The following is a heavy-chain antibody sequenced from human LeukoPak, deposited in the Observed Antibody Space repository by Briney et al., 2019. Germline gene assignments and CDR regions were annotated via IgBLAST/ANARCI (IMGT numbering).Heavy chain of an antibody. CDR2: ISSSSSYT. CDR3: ARCAGFGESCDY. D-gene: IGHD3-10*01. CDR1: GFTFSDYY. J-gene: IGHJ4*02. Sequence: GGSLRLSCAASGFTFSDYYMSWIRQAPGKGLEWVSYISSSSSYTNYADSVKGRFTISRDNAKNSLYLQMNSLRAEDTAVYHCARCAGFGESCDYWGQGTLVTVSS. V-gene: IGHV3-11*03.